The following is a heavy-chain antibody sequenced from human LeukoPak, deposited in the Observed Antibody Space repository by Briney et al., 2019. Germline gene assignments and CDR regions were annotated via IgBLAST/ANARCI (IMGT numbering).Heavy chain of an antibody. CDR1: GFTVRSNY. Sequence: GGSLRLSCAASGFTVRSNYMSWVRQAPGKGLEWVSVISSGGSTYCADSVKGRFTISRDSSKNTLYLQMKSLRAEGTALYYCARDLEGYCSGGSCNYYFDYWGQGTLVTVSS. D-gene: IGHD2-15*01. CDR3: ARDLEGYCSGGSCNYYFDY. V-gene: IGHV3-66*01. CDR2: ISSGGST. J-gene: IGHJ4*02.